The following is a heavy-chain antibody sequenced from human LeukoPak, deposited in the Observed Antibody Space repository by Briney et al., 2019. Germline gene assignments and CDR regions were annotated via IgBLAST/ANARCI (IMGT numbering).Heavy chain of an antibody. Sequence: GGSLRLSCVASGFTFNNYGMHWVRQAPGKGLEWVAVISYDGRNEYYADSVKGRFTISRDNSENALYLQLNSLRPEDTAVYYCAKGELYYYGSGTAWGQGTLVTVSS. V-gene: IGHV3-30*18. D-gene: IGHD3-10*01. J-gene: IGHJ4*02. CDR2: ISYDGRNE. CDR3: AKGELYYYGSGTA. CDR1: GFTFNNYG.